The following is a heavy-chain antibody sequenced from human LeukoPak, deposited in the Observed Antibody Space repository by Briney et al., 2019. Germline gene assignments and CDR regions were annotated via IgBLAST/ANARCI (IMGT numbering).Heavy chain of an antibody. D-gene: IGHD6-19*01. CDR2: IYPGDSDT. J-gene: IGHJ4*02. CDR3: ARTYSSGWAFFDY. V-gene: IGHV5-51*01. CDR1: GFSFTSYW. Sequence: GESLKISCKGSGFSFTSYWIGWVRQLPGNGLEWMGIIYPGDSDTRYSPSFQGQVTISADKSISTAYLQWSSLKASDTAIYYCARTYSSGWAFFDYWGQGNMVTVSS.